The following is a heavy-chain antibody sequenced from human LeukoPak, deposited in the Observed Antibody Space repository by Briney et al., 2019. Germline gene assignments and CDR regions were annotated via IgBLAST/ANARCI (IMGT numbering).Heavy chain of an antibody. D-gene: IGHD3-10*01. Sequence: SETLSLTRTVSGGSISSYYWSWIRQPPGKGLEWIGYIYYSGSTNYNPSLKSRVTISVDTSKNQFSLKLSSVTAADTAVYYCARHWNYYGSGSYYNCFDPWGQGTLVTVSS. CDR1: GGSISSYY. V-gene: IGHV4-59*08. J-gene: IGHJ5*02. CDR2: IYYSGST. CDR3: ARHWNYYGSGSYYNCFDP.